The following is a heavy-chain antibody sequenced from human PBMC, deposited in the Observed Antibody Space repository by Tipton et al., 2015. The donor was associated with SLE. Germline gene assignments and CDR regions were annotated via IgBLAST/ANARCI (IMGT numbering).Heavy chain of an antibody. J-gene: IGHJ4*02. D-gene: IGHD3-3*01. V-gene: IGHV4-59*11. CDR1: GGSISSHY. Sequence: TLSLTCTVSGGSISSHYCNWIRQPPGKGLEWIGYIYSSGNTNSNPSLKSRVTISVDTSKNQFSLKLGSVTAADTAVYYCAYYDFWSGRDYWGQGTLVTVSS. CDR2: IYSSGNT. CDR3: AYYDFWSGRDY.